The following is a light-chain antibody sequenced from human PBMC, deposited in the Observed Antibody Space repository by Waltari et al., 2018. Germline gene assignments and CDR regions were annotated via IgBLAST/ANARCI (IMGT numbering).Light chain of an antibody. CDR3: QAWDNNAAV. Sequence: SYELTQPPSVSVSPGQTASITCSGDKLGDKYACWYQQKPGHSPILVIDQDNERPSGIPEAFSGSNAGSRATLTISGTQTREEADYYCQAWDNNAAVFGGGTKLTVL. CDR2: QDN. J-gene: IGLJ2*01. V-gene: IGLV3-1*01. CDR1: KLGDKY.